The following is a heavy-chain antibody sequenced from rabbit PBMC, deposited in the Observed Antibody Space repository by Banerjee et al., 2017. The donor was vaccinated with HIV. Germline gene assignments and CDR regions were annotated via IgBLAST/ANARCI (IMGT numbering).Heavy chain of an antibody. D-gene: IGHD7-1*01. V-gene: IGHV1S45*01. CDR1: GFSFSSSYW. J-gene: IGHJ5*01. CDR3: ARGIPAGTGSGRMDCLDL. CDR2: IGTTTGNT. Sequence: EESGGDLVKPEGSLTLTCTASGFSFSSSYWICWVRQAPGKGLEWIACIGTTTGNTYYASWAKCRFTISKTSSTTVTLQMTSLTAADTATYFCARGIPAGTGSGRMDCLDLWGPGTLVTVS.